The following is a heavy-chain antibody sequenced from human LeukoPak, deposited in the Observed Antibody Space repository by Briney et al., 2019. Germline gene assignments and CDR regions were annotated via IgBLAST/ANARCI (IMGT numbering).Heavy chain of an antibody. CDR1: GYTFTGYY. D-gene: IGHD4-23*01. V-gene: IGHV1-2*02. J-gene: IGHJ3*02. CDR3: ARSGGVVTGDAFDI. Sequence: GASVKVSCEASGYTFTGYYMHWVRQAPGQGLEWMGWINPNSGGTNYAQKFQGRVTMTRDTSISTAYMELSRLRSDDTAVYYCARSGGVVTGDAFDIWGQGTMVTVSS. CDR2: INPNSGGT.